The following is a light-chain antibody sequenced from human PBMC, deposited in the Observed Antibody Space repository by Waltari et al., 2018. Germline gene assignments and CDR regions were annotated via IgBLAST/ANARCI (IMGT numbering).Light chain of an antibody. Sequence: DLQMTQSPSSLSESVGDRVTITCRASQSISSYLNWYQQKPGKAPKLLIYAASSLQSGVPSRFSGSGSGTDFTLTISSLQPEDFATYYCQQSYSTPPTFGQGTKVEIK. V-gene: IGKV1-39*01. J-gene: IGKJ1*01. CDR2: AAS. CDR1: QSISSY. CDR3: QQSYSTPPT.